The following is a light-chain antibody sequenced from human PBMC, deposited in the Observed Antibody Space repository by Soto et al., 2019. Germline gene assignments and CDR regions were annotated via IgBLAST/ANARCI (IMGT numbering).Light chain of an antibody. Sequence: QSVLTQPASVSGSPGQSITISCTGTSSDVGGYNYVAWYQQHPGKVPRLMIYEVSNRPSGVSNRFSGSKSGSTASLTISGLQAEDEADYYCGTWDSSLSAWVFGGGTKLTVL. CDR2: EVS. V-gene: IGLV2-14*01. J-gene: IGLJ3*02. CDR3: GTWDSSLSAWV. CDR1: SSDVGGYNY.